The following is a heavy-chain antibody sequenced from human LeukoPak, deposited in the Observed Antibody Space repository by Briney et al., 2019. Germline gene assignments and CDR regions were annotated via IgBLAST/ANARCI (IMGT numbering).Heavy chain of an antibody. V-gene: IGHV1-69*05. J-gene: IGHJ3*02. CDR2: IIPIFGTA. Sequence: SVKVSCKASGGTFSSYAISWVRQAPGQGLEWMGGIIPIFGTANYAQKFQGRVTITTDESTSTAYMELSSLRSEDTAVYYCARAQINMMRAFDIWGQGKMVIVSS. CDR1: GGTFSSYA. CDR3: ARAQINMMRAFDI. D-gene: IGHD3-22*01.